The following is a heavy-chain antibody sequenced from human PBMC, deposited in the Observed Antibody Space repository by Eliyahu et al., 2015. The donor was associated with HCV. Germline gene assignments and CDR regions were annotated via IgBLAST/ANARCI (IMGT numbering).Heavy chain of an antibody. CDR3: ARNTGSLFDP. J-gene: IGHJ5*02. CDR2: ITSTTSTI. D-gene: IGHD6-6*01. V-gene: IGHV3-48*01. Sequence: EVQLVESGGGLVXPGGSLRLSXAAXGFXFTNFNLKLVRHAPREGLGWVSHITSTTSTIYYADSXKGRFTISRDNAKNSLDLQMNNLRAEDTAVYYCARNTGSLFDPWGQGTLVTVSS. CDR1: GFXFTNFN.